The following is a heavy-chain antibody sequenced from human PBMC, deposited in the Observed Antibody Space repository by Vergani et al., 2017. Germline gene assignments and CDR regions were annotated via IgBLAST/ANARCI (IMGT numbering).Heavy chain of an antibody. V-gene: IGHV4-31*03. Sequence: QVQLQESGPGLVKPSQTLSLTCSVSGDSISSGVYYWNWIRQHPGKGLKWIGYIYSTGSTHHNPSLRRRINMSVDTSKNQFSLKLNSVTAADTAMYYCASMGGYDEGDAFRIGYFDSWGPGILVTVSS. CDR3: ASMGGYDEGDAFRIGYFDS. J-gene: IGHJ4*02. CDR2: IYSTGST. CDR1: GDSISSGVYY. D-gene: IGHD5-12*01.